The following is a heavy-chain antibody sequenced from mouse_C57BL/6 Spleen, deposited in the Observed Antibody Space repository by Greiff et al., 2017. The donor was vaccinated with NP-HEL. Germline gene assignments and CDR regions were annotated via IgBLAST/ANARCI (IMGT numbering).Heavy chain of an antibody. CDR1: GYTFTSYW. D-gene: IGHD2-5*01. Sequence: VQLQQSGAELAKPGASVKLSCKASGYTFTSYWMHWVKQRPGQGLEWIGYINPSSGYTKYNQKFKDKATLTADKSSSTAYMQLSSLTYEDSAVYYCGPDDSNLSFAYWGQGTLVTVSA. J-gene: IGHJ3*01. V-gene: IGHV1-7*01. CDR2: INPSSGYT. CDR3: GPDDSNLSFAY.